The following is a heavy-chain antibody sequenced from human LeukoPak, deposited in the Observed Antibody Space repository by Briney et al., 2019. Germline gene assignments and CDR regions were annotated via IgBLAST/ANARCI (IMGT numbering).Heavy chain of an antibody. CDR2: IYYSGST. V-gene: IGHV4-39*01. Sequence: SETLSLTCTVSGGSISSGSYYWGWIRQPPGKGLEWIGGIYYSGSTYYNPSLKSRVTISVDTSKSQFSLKLSSVTAADTAVYYCARVGGQGYGDYYPDYWGQGTLVTVSS. CDR1: GGSISSGSYY. J-gene: IGHJ4*02. D-gene: IGHD4-17*01. CDR3: ARVGGQGYGDYYPDY.